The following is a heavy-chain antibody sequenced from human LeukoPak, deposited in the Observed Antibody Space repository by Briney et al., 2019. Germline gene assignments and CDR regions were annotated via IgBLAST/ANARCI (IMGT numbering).Heavy chain of an antibody. CDR2: IYYSGST. Sequence: SETLSLTCTVSGGSISSSSYYWGWTRQPPGKGLEWIGSIYYSGSTYYNPSPKSRVTISVDTSKNQFSLKLSSVTAADTAVYYCARLRYDFWSGYYTYYWGQGTLVTVSS. CDR3: ARLRYDFWSGYYTYY. J-gene: IGHJ4*02. V-gene: IGHV4-39*01. D-gene: IGHD3-3*01. CDR1: GGSISSSSYY.